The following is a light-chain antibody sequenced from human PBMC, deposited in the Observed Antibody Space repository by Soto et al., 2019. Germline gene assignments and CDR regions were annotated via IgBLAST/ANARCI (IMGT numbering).Light chain of an antibody. CDR3: QQYGSSPPVT. Sequence: EIVLTQSPGTLSLSPGERATLSCRASQSVSSSYLAWYQQKPGQAPRLLIYGASSRATGIPDRFSGSGSGTDFTLTTSSLEPEDFAVYYCQQYGSSPPVTFGPGTKVDIK. J-gene: IGKJ3*01. CDR1: QSVSSSY. CDR2: GAS. V-gene: IGKV3-20*01.